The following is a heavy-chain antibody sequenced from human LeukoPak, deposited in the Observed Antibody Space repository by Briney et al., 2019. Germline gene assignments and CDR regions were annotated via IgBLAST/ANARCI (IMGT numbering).Heavy chain of an antibody. CDR3: ARIRCGHTDGICYNY. Sequence: SETLSLTCGVYGVSFTGNYWSWIRQPPVKGPEWIGEINHNGGTKYNPSLKSRVTISVDTSENQFSLKLSSVTAADTAVYYCARIRCGHTDGICYNYWGQGTLVTVSS. CDR1: GVSFTGNY. CDR2: INHNGGT. D-gene: IGHD2-8*01. V-gene: IGHV4-34*01. J-gene: IGHJ4*02.